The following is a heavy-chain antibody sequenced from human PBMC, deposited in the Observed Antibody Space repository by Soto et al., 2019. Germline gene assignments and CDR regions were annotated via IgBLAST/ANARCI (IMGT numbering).Heavy chain of an antibody. CDR3: AKPTQSTRMITFGGVIVNNWFDP. V-gene: IGHV1-69*13. CDR1: GGTFSSYA. D-gene: IGHD3-16*02. J-gene: IGHJ5*02. CDR2: IIPIFGTA. Sequence: AASVKVSCKASGGTFSSYAISWVRQAPGQGLEWMGGIIPIFGTANYAQKFQGRVTITADESTSTAYMELSSLRSEDTAVYYCAKPTQSTRMITFGGVIVNNWFDPWGQGTLVTVSS.